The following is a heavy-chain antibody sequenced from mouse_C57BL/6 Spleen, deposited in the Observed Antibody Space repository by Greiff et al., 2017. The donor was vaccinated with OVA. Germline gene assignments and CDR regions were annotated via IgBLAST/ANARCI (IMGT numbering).Heavy chain of an antibody. CDR3: AREDYYYGSSWYCDV. CDR1: GYTFTSYW. CDR2: IYPGSGST. J-gene: IGHJ1*03. V-gene: IGHV1-55*01. Sequence: QVQLQQPGAELVKPGASVKMSCKASGYTFTSYWITWVKQRPGQGLEWIGDIYPGSGSTNYNEKFKSKATLTVDTSSSTAYMQLSSLTSEDSAVYYCAREDYYYGSSWYCDVWGTGTTVTVSS. D-gene: IGHD1-1*01.